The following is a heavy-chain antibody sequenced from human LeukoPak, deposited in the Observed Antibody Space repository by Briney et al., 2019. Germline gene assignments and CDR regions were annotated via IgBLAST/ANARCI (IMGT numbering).Heavy chain of an antibody. Sequence: GASVKVSCKASGYSFTIYYMHWVRQAPGQGLEWMGIINPSGGSTSYAQKFQGRVTMTRDMSTSTVYMELSSLRSDDTAVYYCARDTYSSSWPDYFDYWGQGTLVTVSS. D-gene: IGHD6-13*01. J-gene: IGHJ4*02. CDR2: INPSGGST. V-gene: IGHV1-46*01. CDR3: ARDTYSSSWPDYFDY. CDR1: GYSFTIYY.